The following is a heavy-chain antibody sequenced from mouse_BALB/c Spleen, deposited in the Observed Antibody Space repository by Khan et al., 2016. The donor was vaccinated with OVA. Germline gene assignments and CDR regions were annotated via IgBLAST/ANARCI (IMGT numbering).Heavy chain of an antibody. CDR1: GYSFTGYF. D-gene: IGHD1-1*01. CDR3: AKNSGSDFDN. CDR2: INPHIGET. V-gene: IGHV1-20*02. J-gene: IGHJ2*01. Sequence: VQLQQSGPELVKPGASVKISCKASGYSFTGYFMNWVMQSHGKRLEWIGRINPHIGETFYNQKFTDKATLTVDESSTTAHMEPRSLASEDTAVYYCAKNSGSDFDNWGQGTTLTVSS.